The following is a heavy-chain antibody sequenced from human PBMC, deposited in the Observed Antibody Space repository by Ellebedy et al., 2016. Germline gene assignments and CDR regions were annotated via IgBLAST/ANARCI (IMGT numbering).Heavy chain of an antibody. Sequence: GESLKISCAASGFTFSNYAMTWIRQAPGKGLEWVSLMSRVGGNTYYADSVKGRFTMSRDNSKNTRSLQMNSLRVEDTAIYYCAKDRGSVAGYNFDAWGQGTLVTVSS. V-gene: IGHV3-23*01. J-gene: IGHJ4*02. D-gene: IGHD6-19*01. CDR3: AKDRGSVAGYNFDA. CDR2: MSRVGGNT. CDR1: GFTFSNYA.